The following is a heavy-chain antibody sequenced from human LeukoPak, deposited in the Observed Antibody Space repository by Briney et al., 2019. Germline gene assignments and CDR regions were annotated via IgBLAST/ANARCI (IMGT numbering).Heavy chain of an antibody. CDR1: GFTVSSNY. V-gene: IGHV3-53*01. CDR2: IYSGGST. Sequence: PGGSLRLSCAASGFTVSSNYMSWVRQAPGKGLEWVSVIYSGGSTYYADPVKGRFTISRDNSKNTLYLQMNSLRAEDTAVYYCARQIITFGGVIVTHQLFFDYWGQGTLVTVSS. CDR3: ARQIITFGGVIVTHQLFFDY. D-gene: IGHD3-16*02. J-gene: IGHJ4*02.